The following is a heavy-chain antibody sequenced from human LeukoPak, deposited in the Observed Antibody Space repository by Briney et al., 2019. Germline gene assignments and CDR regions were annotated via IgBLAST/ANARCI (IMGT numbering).Heavy chain of an antibody. V-gene: IGHV3-21*01. CDR1: GFTFSSYS. CDR2: ISSSSSYI. D-gene: IGHD6-19*01. J-gene: IGHJ4*02. Sequence: PGGSLRLSCAASGFTFSSYSMNWVRQAPGKGLEWVSSISSSSSYIYYADSAKGRFTISRDNAKNSLHLQMNSLRAEDTAVYYCARDGDSSGWFYFDYWGQGTLVTVSS. CDR3: ARDGDSSGWFYFDY.